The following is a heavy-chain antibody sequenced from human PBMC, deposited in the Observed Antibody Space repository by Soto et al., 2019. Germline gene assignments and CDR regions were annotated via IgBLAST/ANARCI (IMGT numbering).Heavy chain of an antibody. Sequence: QVQLQESGPGLVKPSQTLSLTCTVSGGSISSCDYYWSWIRQPPGKGLEWIGYIYYSGSTYYNPSLKRRDTISVDTSKNQFSLKLSSVTAADTAVYYCARDRSGYDYYYGMDVWGQGTTVTVSS. D-gene: IGHD3-3*01. CDR1: GGSISSCDYY. CDR3: ARDRSGYDYYYGMDV. J-gene: IGHJ6*02. V-gene: IGHV4-30-4*01. CDR2: IYYSGST.